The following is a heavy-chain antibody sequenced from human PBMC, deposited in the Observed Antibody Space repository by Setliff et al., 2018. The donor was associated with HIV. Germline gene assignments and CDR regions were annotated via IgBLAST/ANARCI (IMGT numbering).Heavy chain of an antibody. Sequence: PSETLSLTCTVSGGSISSYYWSWIRQPPGKGLEWIGNIHTSGTTKYNPSLNSRVTISVDMSKSQFSLRLSSVTAADTAMYYCARGDGTKYYYYYYMDVWGKGTAVTVSS. D-gene: IGHD1-7*01. CDR3: ARGDGTKYYYYYYMDV. CDR1: GGSISSYY. J-gene: IGHJ6*03. V-gene: IGHV4-4*08. CDR2: IHTSGTT.